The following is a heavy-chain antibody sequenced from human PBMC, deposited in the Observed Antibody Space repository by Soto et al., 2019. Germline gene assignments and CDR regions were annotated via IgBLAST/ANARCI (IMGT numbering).Heavy chain of an antibody. Sequence: ASVKVSCKASGYTFTGYYMHWVRQAPGQGLEWMGWINPDSGDTNYAQKFQGRVTMTTDTSISTAYMELRSLRSDDTAVYYCARVDRYQVPYYYYYYMDVWGKGTTVTVSS. D-gene: IGHD2-2*01. V-gene: IGHV1-2*02. CDR2: INPDSGDT. CDR1: GYTFTGYY. J-gene: IGHJ6*03. CDR3: ARVDRYQVPYYYYYYMDV.